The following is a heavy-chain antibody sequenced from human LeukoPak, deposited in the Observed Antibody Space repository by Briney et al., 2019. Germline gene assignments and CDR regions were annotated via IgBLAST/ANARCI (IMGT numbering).Heavy chain of an antibody. CDR2: INPNSGGT. CDR1: GYTFTGYY. Sequence: ASVKVSCKASGYTFTGYYMHWVRQAPGQGLEWMGWINPNSGGTNYAQKFQGRVTMTRDTSISTAYMELSRLRSDDTAVYYCARDFRTVRGVIIVYYWGQGTLVTVSS. J-gene: IGHJ4*02. V-gene: IGHV1-2*02. CDR3: ARDFRTVRGVIIVYY. D-gene: IGHD3-10*01.